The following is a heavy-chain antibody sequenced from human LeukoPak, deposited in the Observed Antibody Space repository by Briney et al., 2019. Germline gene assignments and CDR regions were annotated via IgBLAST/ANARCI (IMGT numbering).Heavy chain of an antibody. V-gene: IGHV3-7*01. CDR2: IKHDGSEK. CDR1: GFTFSSYW. Sequence: GGSLRLSCAASGFTFSSYWMTWVRQAPGKGLEWVANIKHDGSEKFYVDSVRGRFTIPRDNAKNSLYLQMNSLRAEDTAVYYCARHIETYFDYWGQGTLVTISS. CDR3: ARHIETYFDY. D-gene: IGHD2-21*01. J-gene: IGHJ4*02.